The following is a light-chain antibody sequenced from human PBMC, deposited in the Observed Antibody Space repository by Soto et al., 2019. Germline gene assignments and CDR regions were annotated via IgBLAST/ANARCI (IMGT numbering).Light chain of an antibody. V-gene: IGKV1-9*01. CDR3: QQRNSYPVP. CDR2: AAS. CDR1: QDINTY. J-gene: IGKJ4*01. Sequence: DIQLTQSPSFLSASVGDRVTITCRASQDINTYLAWYRQKPGKAPELLIYAASTLQSGVPSRFSGSGSGTEFTLTISTLQPEDFATYYCQQRNSYPVPFGGGTKVEI.